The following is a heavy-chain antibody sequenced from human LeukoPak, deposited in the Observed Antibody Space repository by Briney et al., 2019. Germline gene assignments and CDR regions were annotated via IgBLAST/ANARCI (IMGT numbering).Heavy chain of an antibody. CDR3: AREVFGAYDFWSGNFDY. J-gene: IGHJ4*02. CDR1: GFTFSSYS. CDR2: ISSSSSYI. Sequence: GGSLRLSCAASGFTFSSYSMNWVRRAPGKGLEWVSSISSSSSYIYYADSVKGRFTISRDNAKNSLYLQMNSLRAEDTAVYYCAREVFGAYDFWSGNFDYWGQGTLVTVSS. V-gene: IGHV3-21*01. D-gene: IGHD3-3*01.